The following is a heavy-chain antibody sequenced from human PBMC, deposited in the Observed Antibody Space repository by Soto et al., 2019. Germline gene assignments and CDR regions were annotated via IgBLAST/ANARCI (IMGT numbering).Heavy chain of an antibody. V-gene: IGHV3-64*07. CDR1: GFTFSSET. Sequence: EVQLMESGGGLVQPGGSLRLSCAASGFTFSSETMFWVRQAPGKGLEHITAISKNGDSTFYAASVKGRFTISRDNSKNTLYRQLGSRRGEDMAVYYCATKEGFAYWGQGTLVTVSS. J-gene: IGHJ4*02. CDR3: ATKEGFAY. CDR2: ISKNGDST.